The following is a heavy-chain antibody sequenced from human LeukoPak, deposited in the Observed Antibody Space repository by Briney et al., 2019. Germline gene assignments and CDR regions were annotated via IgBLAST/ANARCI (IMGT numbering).Heavy chain of an antibody. V-gene: IGHV1-69*13. J-gene: IGHJ4*02. D-gene: IGHD3-22*01. CDR2: IIPLFGTA. CDR1: GGTFSRYG. CDR3: AREWDNHSNGYYFYY. Sequence: SVKVSCKASGGTFSRYGISWVRQAPGQGLQWMGGIIPLFGTANYAQNFQGRVTITADESTSTAFMELSSLRSEDTAVYYCAREWDNHSNGYYFYYWGQGTLVTVSS.